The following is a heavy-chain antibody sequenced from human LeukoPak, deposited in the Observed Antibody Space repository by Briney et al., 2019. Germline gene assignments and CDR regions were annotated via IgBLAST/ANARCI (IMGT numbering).Heavy chain of an antibody. Sequence: GASVKVSCKASGFTFTSFAMQWVRQARGQRLEWIGWIVVGSGNTNYAQKFQERVTITRDMSTSTAYMELSSLRSEDTAVYYCARGLWGIEYSSSSVDYWGQGTLVTVSS. CDR3: ARGLWGIEYSSSSVDY. J-gene: IGHJ4*02. V-gene: IGHV1-58*02. CDR1: GFTFTSFA. CDR2: IVVGSGNT. D-gene: IGHD6-6*01.